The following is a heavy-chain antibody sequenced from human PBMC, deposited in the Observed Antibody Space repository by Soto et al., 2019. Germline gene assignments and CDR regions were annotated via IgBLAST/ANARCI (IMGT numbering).Heavy chain of an antibody. CDR1: GDSVSSNSVA. V-gene: IGHV6-1*01. Sequence: QVQLQQSGPGLLRPSQTLSLTCVISGDSVSSNSVAWNWIRQSPSRGLEWLGRTYYRSKWYNDYVASVKGRITINPDTSKNQFSLQLNSVSLEDTAIYYCARGINSALDIWGQGTMVTVSS. J-gene: IGHJ3*02. CDR3: ARGINSALDI. D-gene: IGHD3-16*01. CDR2: TYYRSKWYN.